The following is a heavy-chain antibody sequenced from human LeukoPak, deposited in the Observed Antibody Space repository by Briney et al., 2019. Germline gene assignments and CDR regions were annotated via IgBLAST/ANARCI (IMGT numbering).Heavy chain of an antibody. J-gene: IGHJ4*02. CDR3: ARGQGTVTTH. V-gene: IGHV4-34*01. D-gene: IGHD4-11*01. CDR2: INHSGSA. Sequence: PSETLSLTCAVSGGSFSGYYWTWIRQPPGKGLEWIGEINHSGSANYNPSLMSRVTISLDTSKNHFSLNLSSVTAADTAVYYCARGQGTVTTHWGQGTLVTVSS. CDR1: GGSFSGYY.